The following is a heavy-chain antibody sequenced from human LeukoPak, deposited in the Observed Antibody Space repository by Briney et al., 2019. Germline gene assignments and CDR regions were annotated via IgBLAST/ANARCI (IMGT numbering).Heavy chain of an antibody. J-gene: IGHJ4*02. CDR1: GFTVSSNY. CDR3: ATYSSGRRGYYFDS. Sequence: PEGSLRLSCAASGFTVSSNYMSWVRQAPGKGLEWVAISYSGNTTYCADSVRGRFTISRDKSKNRLHLQMNSLRAEDTAVYYCATYSSGRRGYYFDSWGQGTLVTVSS. V-gene: IGHV3-66*01. CDR2: SYSGNTT. D-gene: IGHD6-19*01.